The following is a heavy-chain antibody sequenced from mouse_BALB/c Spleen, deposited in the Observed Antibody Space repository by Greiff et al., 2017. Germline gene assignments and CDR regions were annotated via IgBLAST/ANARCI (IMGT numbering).Heavy chain of an antibody. CDR1: GFTFSSYA. V-gene: IGHV5-9-3*01. CDR3: ARQGYRYDDAMDY. J-gene: IGHJ4*01. D-gene: IGHD2-14*01. CDR2: ISSGGSYT. Sequence: EVQLVESGGGLVKPGGSLKLSCAASGFTFSSYAMSWVRQTPEKRLEWVATISSGGSYTYYPDSVKGRFTISRDNAKNTLYLQMSSLRSEDTAMYYCARQGYRYDDAMDYWGQGTSVTVSS.